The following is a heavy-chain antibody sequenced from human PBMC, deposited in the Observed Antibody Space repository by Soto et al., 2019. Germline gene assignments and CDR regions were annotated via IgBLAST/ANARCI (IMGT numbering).Heavy chain of an antibody. V-gene: IGHV4-4*07. CDR3: ARVRAVAGAGNWFDP. J-gene: IGHJ5*02. D-gene: IGHD6-19*01. CDR2: IYTSGST. Sequence: QVQLQESGPGLVKPSETLSLTCTVSGGSISSYYWSWIRQPAGKGLEWIGRIYTSGSTNYNPSLKSRVTMSVDTSKNQFSLKLSSVTAADTAVYYCARVRAVAGAGNWFDPWGQGTLVTVSS. CDR1: GGSISSYY.